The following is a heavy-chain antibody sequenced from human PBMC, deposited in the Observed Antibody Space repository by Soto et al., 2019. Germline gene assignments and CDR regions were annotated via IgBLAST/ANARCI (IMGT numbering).Heavy chain of an antibody. D-gene: IGHD6-19*01. CDR1: AFSLSTYN. J-gene: IGHJ6*02. CDR3: AKRIEVTGPLGMDV. CDR2: ISSSSGSM. Sequence: EVQLVESGGGLVQPGGSLRLSCEASAFSLSTYNMNWVRQAPGKGLEWLAYISSSSGSMYYADSVKGRFIISRDNAKNSVYLQMNSLRDEDTAVYYCAKRIEVTGPLGMDVWGQGTTVTVSS. V-gene: IGHV3-48*02.